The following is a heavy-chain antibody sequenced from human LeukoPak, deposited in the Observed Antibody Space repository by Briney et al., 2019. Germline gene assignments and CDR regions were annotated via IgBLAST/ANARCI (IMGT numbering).Heavy chain of an antibody. J-gene: IGHJ4*02. CDR3: ARGNIGDYGYYYFDY. Sequence: AGSLTLSCAASGFTFSSYEMNWVRQAPGKGLEWVSYISNSGTAIYYADSVKGRFTISRDNSKNTLYLQMNSLRAEDTAVYYCARGNIGDYGYYYFDYWGQGTLVTVSS. D-gene: IGHD4-17*01. V-gene: IGHV3-48*03. CDR2: ISNSGTAI. CDR1: GFTFSSYE.